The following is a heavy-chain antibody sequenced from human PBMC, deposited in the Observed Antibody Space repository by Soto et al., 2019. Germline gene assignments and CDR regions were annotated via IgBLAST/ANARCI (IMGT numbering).Heavy chain of an antibody. Sequence: GGSLRLSCAASGFTFSSYWMSWVRQAPGKGLEWVANIKQDGSEKYYVDSVKGRFTISRDNAKNSLYLQMNSLRAEDTAVYYCARDRMVVTGDYYGSGSYIWFDPWGQGTLVTVSS. J-gene: IGHJ5*02. D-gene: IGHD3-10*01. CDR3: ARDRMVVTGDYYGSGSYIWFDP. V-gene: IGHV3-7*05. CDR2: IKQDGSEK. CDR1: GFTFSSYW.